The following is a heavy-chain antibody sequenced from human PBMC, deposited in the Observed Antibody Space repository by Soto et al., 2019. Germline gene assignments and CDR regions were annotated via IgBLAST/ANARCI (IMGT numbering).Heavy chain of an antibody. CDR3: ASSLTGTLLDAFDI. CDR1: GFDSSSYA. CDR2: ISYDGSIE. J-gene: IGHJ3*02. V-gene: IGHV3-30-3*01. D-gene: IGHD1-20*01. Sequence: QVQLVESGGGVVQPGRSLRLSCAASGFDSSSYAMHWVRQAPGKGLEWVAVISYDGSIEYYADSGKGRFTISRDNSKNPLYLQMNSLRAEDTAMYYCASSLTGTLLDAFDIWGQGTVVTVSS.